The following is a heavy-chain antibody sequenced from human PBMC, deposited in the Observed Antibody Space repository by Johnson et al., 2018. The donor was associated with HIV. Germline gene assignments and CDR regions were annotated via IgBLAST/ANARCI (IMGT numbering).Heavy chain of an antibody. Sequence: VQLVESGGGVVQPGGSLRLSCAASGLTVSSNYMSWVRQAPGKGLEWVSVIYSGGSTYYADSVKGRFTISRDNSKNTLYLQMNSLRAEDTAVYYCARGGSSTSLDAFDIWGQGTMVTVSS. D-gene: IGHD2-2*01. CDR2: IYSGGST. CDR3: ARGGSSTSLDAFDI. J-gene: IGHJ3*02. CDR1: GLTVSSNY. V-gene: IGHV3-66*02.